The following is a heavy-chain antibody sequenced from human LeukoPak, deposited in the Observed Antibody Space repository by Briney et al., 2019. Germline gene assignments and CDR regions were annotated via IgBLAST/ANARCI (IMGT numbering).Heavy chain of an antibody. CDR3: ARHPFSAPFDY. Sequence: SETLSLTRTVSGGSMNNYYWSWIRQPPGKGLEWIAYAYHTGHTHYNPSLKRRVTISLDTSKSQVSLKVNSVTAADTAVYYCARHPFSAPFDYWGQGTLVTVSS. D-gene: IGHD6-19*01. CDR2: AYHTGHT. V-gene: IGHV4-59*08. J-gene: IGHJ4*02. CDR1: GGSMNNYY.